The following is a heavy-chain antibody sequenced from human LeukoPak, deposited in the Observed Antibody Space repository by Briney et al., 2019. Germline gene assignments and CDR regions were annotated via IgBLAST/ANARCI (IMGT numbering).Heavy chain of an antibody. CDR2: IYYSGST. CDR1: GGSISSYY. CDR3: ARNSGSYLRGYWYFDL. V-gene: IGHV4-59*01. J-gene: IGHJ2*01. D-gene: IGHD1-26*01. Sequence: SETLSLTCTVSGGSISSYYWSWIRQPPGKGLEWIGYIYYSGSTNYNPSLKSRVTISVDTSKNQFSLKLSSVTAADTAVYYCARNSGSYLRGYWYFDLWGRGTLVTVSS.